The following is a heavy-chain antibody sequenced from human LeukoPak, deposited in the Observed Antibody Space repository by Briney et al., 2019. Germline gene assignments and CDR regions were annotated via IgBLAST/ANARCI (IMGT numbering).Heavy chain of an antibody. J-gene: IGHJ4*02. CDR2: IYTSGST. CDR1: GGSISSGSYY. Sequence: SQTLSLTCTVSGGSISSGSYYWSWIRQPAGKGLEWIGRIYTSGSTNYNPSLKSRVTISVDTSKNQFSLKLSSMTAADTAVYYCARDRSGPFLFDYWGQGTLVTVSS. CDR3: ARDRSGPFLFDY. V-gene: IGHV4-61*02.